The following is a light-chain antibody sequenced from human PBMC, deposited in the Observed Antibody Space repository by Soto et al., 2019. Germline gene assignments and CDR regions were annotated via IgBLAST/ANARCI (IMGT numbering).Light chain of an antibody. CDR1: SRDVGAYDY. J-gene: IGLJ1*01. V-gene: IGLV2-14*01. CDR2: EVI. Sequence: QSALTQPASVSGSPGQSITISCTGTSRDVGAYDYVSWYKQHPGKAPKLLIFEVINRPSGVSNRFSGSKSGTTASLTISGLQADDEADYYCSSYTTINTHVFGTGTKVTVL. CDR3: SSYTTINTHV.